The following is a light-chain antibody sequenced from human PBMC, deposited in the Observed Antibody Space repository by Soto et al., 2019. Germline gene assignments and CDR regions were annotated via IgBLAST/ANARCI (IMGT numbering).Light chain of an antibody. V-gene: IGKV3-20*01. J-gene: IGKJ1*01. CDR3: QQYGSSPRT. CDR1: QSVSSSY. CDR2: GAS. Sequence: EIVLTQSPGTLSLSPGERATLSCRASQSVSSSYLALYQQKPGQAPRLLIYGASIRATGIPNRFSGSGSGTDFTLTIMRLEPEDFALYYCQQYGSSPRTCGQGTKVEIK.